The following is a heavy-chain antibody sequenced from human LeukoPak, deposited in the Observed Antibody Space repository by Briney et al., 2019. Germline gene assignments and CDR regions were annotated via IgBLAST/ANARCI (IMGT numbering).Heavy chain of an antibody. CDR2: ISGSGGST. V-gene: IGHV3-23*01. Sequence: QPGGSLRLSCAASGFTFSSYAMSWVRQAPGKGLEWVSAISGSGGSTYYADSAKGRFTISRDNSKNTLYLQMNSLRAEDTAVYYCATRVKMVYAIRSFDYWGQGTLVTVSS. D-gene: IGHD2-8*01. CDR1: GFTFSSYA. CDR3: ATRVKMVYAIRSFDY. J-gene: IGHJ4*02.